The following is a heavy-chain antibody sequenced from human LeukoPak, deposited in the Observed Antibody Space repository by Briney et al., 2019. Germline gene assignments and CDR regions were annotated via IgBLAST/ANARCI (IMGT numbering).Heavy chain of an antibody. CDR1: GYTFISYF. Sequence: ASVKVSCKASGYTFISYFMHWVRQAPGQGLEWMGLINPSDGSTTYAQKFKGRVTMTGDMSTSTVYMELSSLTSEDTAVYYCARVGGWLDHDTFDIWGQGTMVTVSS. V-gene: IGHV1-46*01. CDR2: INPSDGST. D-gene: IGHD6-19*01. J-gene: IGHJ3*02. CDR3: ARVGGWLDHDTFDI.